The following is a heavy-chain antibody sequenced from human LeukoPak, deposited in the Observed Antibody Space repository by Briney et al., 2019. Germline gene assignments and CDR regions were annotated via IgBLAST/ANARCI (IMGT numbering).Heavy chain of an antibody. V-gene: IGHV3-21*01. CDR3: ASKHGAFDY. CDR1: GFTFSSYS. CDR2: ISSSSSYI. Sequence: GGSLRLSCAASGFTFSSYSMNWVRQAPGKGLESVSSISSSSSYIYYADSVKGRFTISRDNAKNSLYLQMNSLRAEETAVYYCASKHGAFDYWGQGTLVTVSS. J-gene: IGHJ4*02. D-gene: IGHD4-17*01.